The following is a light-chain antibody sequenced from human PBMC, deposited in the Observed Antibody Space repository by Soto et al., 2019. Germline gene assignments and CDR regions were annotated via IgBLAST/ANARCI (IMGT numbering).Light chain of an antibody. V-gene: IGKV3-15*01. Sequence: EIVMTQFPATLSVSPGERATLSCRASQSVSIHLAWYQQKPGQAPRLLIYDASTRATGVPARFSGSGSGTEFTLTVSSLQSEDFAIYYWQQYNNWPPLTFGGGNRVEIK. CDR2: DAS. CDR1: QSVSIH. J-gene: IGKJ4*01. CDR3: QQYNNWPPLT.